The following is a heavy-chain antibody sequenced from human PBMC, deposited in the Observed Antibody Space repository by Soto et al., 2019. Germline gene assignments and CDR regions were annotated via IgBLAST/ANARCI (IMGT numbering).Heavy chain of an antibody. D-gene: IGHD3-9*01. V-gene: IGHV1-69*06. CDR3: AKYDILTGYYNPWFDP. J-gene: IGHJ5*02. Sequence: ASVKVSCKASGGTFSSYAISWVRQAPGQGLEWMGGIIPIFGTANYAQKFQGRVTITADKSTSTAYMELSSLRSEDTAVYYCAKYDILTGYYNPWFDPWGQGTLVTVSS. CDR1: GGTFSSYA. CDR2: IIPIFGTA.